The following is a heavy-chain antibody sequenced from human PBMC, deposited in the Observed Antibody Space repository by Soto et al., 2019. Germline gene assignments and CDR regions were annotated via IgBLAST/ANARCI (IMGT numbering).Heavy chain of an antibody. Sequence: GESLKISCKGSGYSFTSYWIGWVRQMPGKGLEWMGIIYPGDSDTRYSPSFQGQVTISADKSISTAYLQWSSLKASDTAMYYCAITMDSYGNIYYFDYWGQGTLVTVSS. CDR3: AITMDSYGNIYYFDY. CDR2: IYPGDSDT. J-gene: IGHJ4*02. CDR1: GYSFTSYW. D-gene: IGHD5-18*01. V-gene: IGHV5-51*01.